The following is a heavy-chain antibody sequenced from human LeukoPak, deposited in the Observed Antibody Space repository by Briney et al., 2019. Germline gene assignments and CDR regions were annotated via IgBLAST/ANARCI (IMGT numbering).Heavy chain of an antibody. CDR3: ARTTGDLGFDY. J-gene: IGHJ4*02. V-gene: IGHV4-30-2*01. CDR1: GGSISSGGYY. Sequence: PSETLSLTCTVSGGSISSGGYYWSWIRQPPGKGLEWIGYIYHSGSTYYNPSLKSRVTISVDRSKNQFSLKLSSVTAADTAVYYCARTTGDLGFDYWGQGTLVTVSS. D-gene: IGHD7-27*01. CDR2: IYHSGST.